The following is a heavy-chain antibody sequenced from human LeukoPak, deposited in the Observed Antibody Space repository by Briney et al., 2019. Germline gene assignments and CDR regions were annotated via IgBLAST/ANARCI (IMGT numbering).Heavy chain of an antibody. J-gene: IGHJ4*02. D-gene: IGHD4-17*01. CDR2: TQYRGYA. V-gene: IGHV4-59*01. CDR1: GGSISTYY. CDR3: ARVGSLTTFD. Sequence: SETLSLTCTVSGGSISTYYWTWIRQSPGKGLEWIGYTQYRGYADYSPSLKSRVTLSVDTSNNQCSLRLSSVTAADTAVYYCARVGSLTTFDWGQGTLVNVSS.